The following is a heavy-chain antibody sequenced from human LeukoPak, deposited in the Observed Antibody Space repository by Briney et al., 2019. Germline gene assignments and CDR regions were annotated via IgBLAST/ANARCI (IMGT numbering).Heavy chain of an antibody. CDR3: ARDLTTVTTAFFVY. Sequence: PGGSLRLSCAASGFTFSSYSMNWVRQAPGRGLEWVSSISSSSRYTYYADSVKGRFTISRDNDKNSLYLQMNSLRAEDTAVYYCARDLTTVTTAFFVYWGQGTLVTVSS. J-gene: IGHJ4*02. D-gene: IGHD4-11*01. CDR1: GFTFSSYS. CDR2: ISSSSRYT. V-gene: IGHV3-21*01.